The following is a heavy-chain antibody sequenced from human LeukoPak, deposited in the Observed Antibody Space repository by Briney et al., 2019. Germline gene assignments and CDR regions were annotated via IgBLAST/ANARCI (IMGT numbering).Heavy chain of an antibody. D-gene: IGHD3-9*01. CDR2: IIPIFDTA. Sequence: EASVKVSCKASGGTLKSYAMSWVRQAAGQGLEWMGGIIPIFDTANYAQKFQGRVTITADTATGTAYMELRSLRSDDAAVYYCARDFSRTWPNYDILTGYPMSKGCDAFDIWGQGTMVTVSS. J-gene: IGHJ3*02. CDR1: GGTLKSYA. CDR3: ARDFSRTWPNYDILTGYPMSKGCDAFDI. V-gene: IGHV1-69*06.